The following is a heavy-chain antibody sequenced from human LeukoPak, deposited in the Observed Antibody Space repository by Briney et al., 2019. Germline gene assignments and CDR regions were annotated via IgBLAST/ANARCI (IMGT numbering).Heavy chain of an antibody. J-gene: IGHJ4*02. Sequence: GGSLRLSCAASGFTFSSYGMHWVRQAPGKGLEWVAVISYDGSNKYYADSVKGRFTISRDNSKNTLYLQMNSLRAEDTAVYYCAREGSRYYYDSSGYNMESDYWGQGTLVTVSS. V-gene: IGHV3-30*19. CDR3: AREGSRYYYDSSGYNMESDY. D-gene: IGHD3-22*01. CDR2: ISYDGSNK. CDR1: GFTFSSYG.